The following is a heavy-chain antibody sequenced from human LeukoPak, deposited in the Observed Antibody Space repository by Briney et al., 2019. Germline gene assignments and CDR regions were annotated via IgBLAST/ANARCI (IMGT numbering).Heavy chain of an antibody. D-gene: IGHD4-23*01. Sequence: SETLSLTCTVSGGSISSSSYYWGWIRQPPGKGLEWIGIIYYSGSTYYNPPLKSRVTISVDTSKNQFSLKLSSVTAADTAVYYCARPYGGNSWFDPWGQGTLVTVSS. CDR2: IYYSGST. V-gene: IGHV4-39*01. CDR3: ARPYGGNSWFDP. J-gene: IGHJ5*02. CDR1: GGSISSSSYY.